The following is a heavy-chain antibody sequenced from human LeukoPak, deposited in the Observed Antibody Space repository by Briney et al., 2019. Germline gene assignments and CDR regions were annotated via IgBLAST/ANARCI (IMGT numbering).Heavy chain of an antibody. Sequence: GASVKVSCKASGYTFTTFDISWVRQAPGQGLEWTGWISTYNGNTNYAQNLQGRVTMTTDTSTSTAYMELRSLTSDDTAVYYCARARSGAVARNYNWFDPWGQGTLVTVSS. CDR1: GYTFTTFD. V-gene: IGHV1-18*01. CDR2: ISTYNGNT. D-gene: IGHD6-19*01. CDR3: ARARSGAVARNYNWFDP. J-gene: IGHJ5*02.